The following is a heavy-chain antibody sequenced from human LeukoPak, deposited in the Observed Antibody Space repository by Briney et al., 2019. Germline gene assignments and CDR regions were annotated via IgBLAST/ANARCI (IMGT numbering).Heavy chain of an antibody. CDR1: GGSFSGYY. Sequence: SETLSLTCAVYGGSFSGYYWSWIRQPPGEGLEWIGEINHSGSTNYNPSLKSRVTISVDTSKNQFSLKLSSVTAADTAVYYCAREGSGSYYALDYWGQGTLVTVSS. CDR2: INHSGST. V-gene: IGHV4-34*01. CDR3: AREGSGSYYALDY. D-gene: IGHD1-26*01. J-gene: IGHJ4*02.